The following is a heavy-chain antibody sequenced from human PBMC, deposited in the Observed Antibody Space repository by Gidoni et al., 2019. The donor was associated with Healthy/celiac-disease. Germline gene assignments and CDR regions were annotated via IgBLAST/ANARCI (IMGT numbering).Heavy chain of an antibody. Sequence: QLQLQESGPGLVKPSETLSLTCTVSVGSISSSSYYWGWIRQPPGKGLEWIGSIYYSGSTYYNPSLKSRVTISVDTSKNQFSLKLSSVTAADTAVYYCARLGMTTVTYAFDYWGQGTLVTVSS. J-gene: IGHJ4*02. CDR3: ARLGMTTVTYAFDY. CDR1: VGSISSSSYY. V-gene: IGHV4-39*01. D-gene: IGHD4-17*01. CDR2: IYYSGST.